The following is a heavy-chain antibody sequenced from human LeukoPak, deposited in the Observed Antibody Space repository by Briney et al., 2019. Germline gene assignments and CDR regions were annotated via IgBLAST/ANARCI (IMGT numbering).Heavy chain of an antibody. CDR1: GFTFSSYW. Sequence: GGSLRLSCAASGFTFSSYWMNWVRQAPGKGLEWVSRVSNDGSSTAYADSVRGRFTISRDNAKNTLYLQMNSLRAEDTAVYYCVGAAADTTPRPWGQGTLVTVSS. D-gene: IGHD6-13*01. CDR2: VSNDGSST. CDR3: VGAAADTTPRP. J-gene: IGHJ4*02. V-gene: IGHV3-74*01.